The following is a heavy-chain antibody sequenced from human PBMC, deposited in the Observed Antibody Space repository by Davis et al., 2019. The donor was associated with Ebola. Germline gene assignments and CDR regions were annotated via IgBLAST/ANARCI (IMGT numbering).Heavy chain of an antibody. CDR1: GGSISSGDYY. V-gene: IGHV4-30-4*01. D-gene: IGHD3-22*01. Sequence: PSETLSLTCTVSGGSISSGDYYWSWIRQPPGKGLEWIGYIYYSGSTYYNPSLKSRVTISVDTSKNQFSLKLSSVTAADTAVYYCARGRSGYYLPLDDWGQGTLVTVSS. J-gene: IGHJ4*02. CDR3: ARGRSGYYLPLDD. CDR2: IYYSGST.